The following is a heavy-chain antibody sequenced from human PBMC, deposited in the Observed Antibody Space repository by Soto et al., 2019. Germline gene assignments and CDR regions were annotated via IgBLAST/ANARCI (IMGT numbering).Heavy chain of an antibody. CDR3: TRGAAFDI. J-gene: IGHJ3*02. V-gene: IGHV1-8*01. CDR2: MNPNSGNT. CDR1: GYTFTSYD. Sequence: QVQLVQSGAEVKKPGASVKVSCKASGYTFTSYDFNWVRQATGQGLEWMGWMNPNSGNTGYVQKFQGRITMTRNTSISTAYMELSSLRSEDTAVYYWTRGAAFDIWCQGTMVTVSS.